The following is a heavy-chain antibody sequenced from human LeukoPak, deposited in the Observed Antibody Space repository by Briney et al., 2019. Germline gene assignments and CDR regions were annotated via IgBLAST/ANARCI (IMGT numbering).Heavy chain of an antibody. J-gene: IGHJ4*02. D-gene: IGHD2-15*01. V-gene: IGHV6-1*01. CDR3: ARVRGIDPYSFDR. CDR1: GDSVSSNSVV. Sequence: SQTLSLTCAISGDSVSSNSVVWNWIRQSPSRGLEWLGRTYYRSKWYNDYAVSVKSRISINPDTSKNQFSLQLSSVTPEDTAVYYCARVRGIDPYSFDRWGQGTLVTVSS. CDR2: TYYRSKWYN.